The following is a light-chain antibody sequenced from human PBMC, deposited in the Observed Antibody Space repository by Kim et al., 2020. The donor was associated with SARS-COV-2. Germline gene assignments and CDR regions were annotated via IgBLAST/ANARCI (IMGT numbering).Light chain of an antibody. V-gene: IGLV3-19*01. CDR2: GKN. Sequence: VDLGQTVRITCQGDSLRSYYATWYQQTPGQAPILVIYGKNNRPSGIPGRFSGTSSGNTASLTIAGTQAGDEADYYCNSRDSNNNVLFGGGTRLTVL. CDR3: NSRDSNNNVL. CDR1: SLRSYY. J-gene: IGLJ2*01.